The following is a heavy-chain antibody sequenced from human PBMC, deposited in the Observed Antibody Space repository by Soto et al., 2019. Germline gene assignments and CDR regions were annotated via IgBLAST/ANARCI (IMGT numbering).Heavy chain of an antibody. J-gene: IGHJ4*02. V-gene: IGHV4-59*01. Sequence: PXESLSLPCTVSGASISSSYWSWIRQPPGKGLEWIGYIFHSGSTNYNPSLKSRVTISVDTSKNQFSLNLSSLTTEDTAVYFCARGGNRYSSNSSGVGGFEYWGQGTLVTVSS. CDR1: GASISSSY. CDR3: ARGGNRYSSNSSGVGGFEY. CDR2: IFHSGST. D-gene: IGHD6-6*01.